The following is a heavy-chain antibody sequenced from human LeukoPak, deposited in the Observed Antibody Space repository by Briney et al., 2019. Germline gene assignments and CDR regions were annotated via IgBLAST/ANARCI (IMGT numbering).Heavy chain of an antibody. V-gene: IGHV1-69*04. Sequence: ASVKVSCKASGGTFSSYAISWVRQAPGQGLEWMGRIIPILGIANYPQKFQGRVTITADKSTSTAYMELSSLRSEDTAVYCCARGGLDSSGYYYADYWGQGTLVTVSS. J-gene: IGHJ4*02. D-gene: IGHD3-22*01. CDR3: ARGGLDSSGYYYADY. CDR2: IIPILGIA. CDR1: GGTFSSYA.